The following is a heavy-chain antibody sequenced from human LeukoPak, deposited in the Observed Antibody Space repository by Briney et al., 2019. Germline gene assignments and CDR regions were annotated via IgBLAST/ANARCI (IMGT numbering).Heavy chain of an antibody. CDR2: ISGSGGST. D-gene: IGHD2-15*01. CDR3: ARSCSGGSCPD. J-gene: IGHJ4*02. V-gene: IGHV3-23*01. CDR1: GFTFSSYG. Sequence: GGSLRLSCAASGFTFSSYGTSWVRQAPGKGLEWVSAISGSGGSTYYADSVKGRFTISRDNSKNTLYLQMNSLRAEDTAVYYCARSCSGGSCPDWGQGTLVTVSS.